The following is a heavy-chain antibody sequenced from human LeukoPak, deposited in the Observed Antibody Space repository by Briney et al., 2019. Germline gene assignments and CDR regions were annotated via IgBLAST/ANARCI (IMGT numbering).Heavy chain of an antibody. CDR1: GYTFTSYS. J-gene: IGHJ4*02. CDR3: ASTWGTTTVVTSLFDY. D-gene: IGHD4-23*01. Sequence: GASVKVSCKASGYTFTSYSMHWVRQAPGQGLEWMGIINPNGANTTYAQKFQGRVTITADESTSTAYMELSSLRSEDTAVYYCASTWGTTTVVTSLFDYWGQGTLVTVSS. CDR2: INPNGANT. V-gene: IGHV1-46*01.